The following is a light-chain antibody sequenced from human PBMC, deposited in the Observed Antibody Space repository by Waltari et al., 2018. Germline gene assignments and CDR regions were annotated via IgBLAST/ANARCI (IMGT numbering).Light chain of an antibody. CDR3: QTGGHGTWV. Sequence: QLVLTPSPSASASLGAPVKLTCPLNSGHRTNIIAWHQQHPEKGPRYLMKVNSDGSHSKGDEIPDRFSGSSSSSGAERYLTISSVQSEDEADYYCQTGGHGTWVFGGGTKLTVL. J-gene: IGLJ3*02. V-gene: IGLV4-69*01. CDR2: VNSDGSH. CDR1: SGHRTNI.